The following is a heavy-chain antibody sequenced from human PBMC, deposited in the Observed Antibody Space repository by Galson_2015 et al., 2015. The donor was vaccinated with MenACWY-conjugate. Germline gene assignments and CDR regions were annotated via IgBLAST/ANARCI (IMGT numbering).Heavy chain of an antibody. CDR2: INHSGST. CDR1: GGSISSSNW. CDR3: ARKRYSYVYYFDY. Sequence: SGGSISSSNWWSWVRQPPGKGLEWIGEINHSGSTNYNPSLKSRVTISVDTSKNQFSLKLSSVTAADTAVYYCARKRYSYVYYFDYWGQGTLVTVSS. J-gene: IGHJ4*02. D-gene: IGHD5-18*01. V-gene: IGHV4-4*02.